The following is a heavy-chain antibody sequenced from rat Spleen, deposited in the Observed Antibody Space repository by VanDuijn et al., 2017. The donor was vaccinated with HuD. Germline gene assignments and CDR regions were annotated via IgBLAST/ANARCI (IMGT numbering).Heavy chain of an antibody. D-gene: IGHD1-11*01. V-gene: IGHV5-31*01. CDR3: ATEGAYYGGYLPFAY. CDR2: ITSTGGIA. J-gene: IGHJ3*01. Sequence: EVQLVESGGGLVQPGRSLKLSCIASGFTFNNYWMTWIRQAPGKGLEWVASITSTGGIAYNPDSVKGRFTISRDNGKSTLYLQMDSLRSEDTATYYCATEGAYYGGYLPFAYWGQGTLVTVSS. CDR1: GFTFNNYW.